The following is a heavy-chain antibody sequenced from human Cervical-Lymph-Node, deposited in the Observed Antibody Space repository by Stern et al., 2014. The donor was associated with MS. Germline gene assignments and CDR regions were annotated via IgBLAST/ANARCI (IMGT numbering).Heavy chain of an antibody. CDR3: AREYARSSVTEYFDH. D-gene: IGHD2-2*01. Sequence: VQLLESGVEMKTPGASVKVSCKTSGYTFNHYNIHWVRQAPGQGLEWMGWINPRTGDTSYAQQFQGSVSVTRDTSVNTAYIELTALTSADTATYYCAREYARSSVTEYFDHWGQGTLLVVSS. V-gene: IGHV1-2*02. J-gene: IGHJ4*02. CDR1: GYTFNHYN. CDR2: INPRTGDT.